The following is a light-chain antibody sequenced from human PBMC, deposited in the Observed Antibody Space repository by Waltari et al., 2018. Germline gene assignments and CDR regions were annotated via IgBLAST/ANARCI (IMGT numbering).Light chain of an antibody. CDR2: YVS. J-gene: IGLJ2*01. V-gene: IGLV2-14*01. CDR3: SSYTSSSTLVL. CDR1: SSDVGGYNY. Sequence: QSALTQPASVSGSPGQSITISCTGTSSDVGGYNYVSWYQQNPGKAPKLMIYYVSKRPSGVSNRFSGSKSGNTASLTISGLQAEDEADYYCSSYTSSSTLVLFGGGTKLTVL.